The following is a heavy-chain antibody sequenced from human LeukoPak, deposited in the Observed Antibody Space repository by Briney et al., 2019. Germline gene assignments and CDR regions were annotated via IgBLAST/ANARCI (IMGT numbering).Heavy chain of an antibody. V-gene: IGHV3-9*01. CDR2: ISWNSGSI. Sequence: GGSLRLSCAASGFTFDDYAMHWVRQAPGKGLEWVSGISWNSGSIGYADSVKGRFTISRDNAKNSLYLQMNSLRAEDTALYYCATDEGTTVATLLADWRQRTLVTVSS. CDR1: GFTFDDYA. D-gene: IGHD4-23*01. J-gene: IGHJ1*01. CDR3: ATDEGTTVATLLAD.